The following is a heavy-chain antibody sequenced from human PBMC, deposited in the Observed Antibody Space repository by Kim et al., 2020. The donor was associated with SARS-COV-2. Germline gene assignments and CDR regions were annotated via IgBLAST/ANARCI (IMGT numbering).Heavy chain of an antibody. CDR3: ARNRITIYYYYGMDV. J-gene: IGHJ6*02. Sequence: SETLSLICAVSGGSISSSNWWSWVRQPPGKGLEWIGEIYHSGSTNYNPSLKSRVTISVDKSKNQFSLKLSSVTAADTAVYYCARNRITIYYYYGMDVWGQGTTVTVSS. CDR1: GGSISSSNW. V-gene: IGHV4-4*02. D-gene: IGHD3-9*01. CDR2: IYHSGST.